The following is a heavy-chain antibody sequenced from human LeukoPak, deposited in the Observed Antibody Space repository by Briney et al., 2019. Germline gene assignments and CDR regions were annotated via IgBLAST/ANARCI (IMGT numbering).Heavy chain of an antibody. CDR3: AIPYYGSGSYF. Sequence: PGGSLRLSRAASGFTFSSYWMYWVRQAPGKGLVFVSRINSDGSTTHYAGSVKGRFTISRDNSKNTLYLQMNSLRAEDTAVYYCAIPYYGSGSYFWGQGTLVTVSS. CDR2: INSDGSTT. D-gene: IGHD3-10*01. CDR1: GFTFSSYW. V-gene: IGHV3-74*01. J-gene: IGHJ4*02.